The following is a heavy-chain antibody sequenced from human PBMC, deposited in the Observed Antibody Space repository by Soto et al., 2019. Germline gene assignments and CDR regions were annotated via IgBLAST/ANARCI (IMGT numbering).Heavy chain of an antibody. J-gene: IGHJ6*02. V-gene: IGHV1-8*01. CDR2: MNPNSGNT. CDR3: ARWPDGYYYYGMDG. Sequence: QVQLVQSGAEVKKPGASVKVSCKASGYTFTSYDINWVRQATGQGLEWMGWMNPNSGNTGYAQKFQGRVTMTRNTYVSTAYMELSSLRSEDTAVYYCARWPDGYYYYGMDGWGQGTTVTVSS. CDR1: GYTFTSYD.